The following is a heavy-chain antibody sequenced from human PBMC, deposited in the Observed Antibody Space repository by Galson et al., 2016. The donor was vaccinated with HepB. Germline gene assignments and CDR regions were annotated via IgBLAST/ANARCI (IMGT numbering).Heavy chain of an antibody. Sequence: SLRLSCAASGFTFNIYAMSWVRQAPGKGLEWVAAIAGSGAPTNYADSVKGRFTISSDNSKNTLYLQMNSLRAEDTAVYYCAKGLYGDYSYFDDWGQGTLVTVSS. J-gene: IGHJ4*02. CDR3: AKGLYGDYSYFDD. D-gene: IGHD4-17*01. CDR1: GFTFNIYA. CDR2: IAGSGAPT. V-gene: IGHV3-23*01.